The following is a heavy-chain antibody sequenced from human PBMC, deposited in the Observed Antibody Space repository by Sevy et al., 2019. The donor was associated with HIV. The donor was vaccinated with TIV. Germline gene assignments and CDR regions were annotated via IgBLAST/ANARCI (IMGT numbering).Heavy chain of an antibody. CDR1: GFTFNNYA. V-gene: IGHV3-23*01. CDR2: IFRSGRNT. J-gene: IGHJ3*02. Sequence: GGSLRLSCAASGFTFNNYAMNWVRQAPGKGLDWVSTIFRSGRNTYYADSVKGRFTISRDNSNNTVSLQMNSLRAEDAALYYCAGAGYDSSDSFDAFDIWGQGTVVTVSS. D-gene: IGHD3-22*01. CDR3: AGAGYDSSDSFDAFDI.